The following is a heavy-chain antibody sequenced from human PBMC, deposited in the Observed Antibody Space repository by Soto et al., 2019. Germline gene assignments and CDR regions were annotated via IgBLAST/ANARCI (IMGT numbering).Heavy chain of an antibody. D-gene: IGHD3-16*01. CDR2: IVPRFGSP. Sequence: QVQLVQSGAEMRKPGSSLRVSCKASGGTFSDFAFSWVRQAPGQGLEWMGGIVPRFGSPNYAQKFGGRVTISADTSTSTVYMEVSSLRFDDTAVYFCARDRIKLRLGNYSFNGMDVWGQGTTITVSS. CDR3: ARDRIKLRLGNYSFNGMDV. V-gene: IGHV1-69*06. J-gene: IGHJ6*02. CDR1: GGTFSDFA.